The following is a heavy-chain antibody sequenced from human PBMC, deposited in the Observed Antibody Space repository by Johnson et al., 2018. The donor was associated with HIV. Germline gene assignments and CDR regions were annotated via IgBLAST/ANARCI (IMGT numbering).Heavy chain of an antibody. D-gene: IGHD5-24*01. CDR2: ISWNSGTI. Sequence: EVQLVESGGGLVQPGRSLILSCAASGFTFNDYAMHWVRQAPGKGLEWVSTISWNSGTIGYADSVKGRFTISRDNAKNSLYLQMNSLRAEDTAVYYCAKGDKMATITSRYDAFDLWGQGTMVIVSS. J-gene: IGHJ3*01. CDR1: GFTFNDYA. CDR3: AKGDKMATITSRYDAFDL. V-gene: IGHV3-9*01.